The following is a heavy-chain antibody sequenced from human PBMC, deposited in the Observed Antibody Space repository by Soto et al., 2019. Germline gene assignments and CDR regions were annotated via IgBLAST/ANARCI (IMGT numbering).Heavy chain of an antibody. V-gene: IGHV1-18*01. J-gene: IGHJ4*02. D-gene: IGHD3-16*01. CDR3: ARWEGFFGAGGVD. Sequence: QVQLVQSGAEVRKPGASVRVSCKASGYIFTQYRIGRVRQAPGEGRQWMGWINGYNGKPNYAQEFRGRVTMTTDTTTSTAYMDRRSLTYDDTGVYYCARWEGFFGAGGVDWGQGTLLTVSS. CDR2: INGYNGKP. CDR1: GYIFTQYR.